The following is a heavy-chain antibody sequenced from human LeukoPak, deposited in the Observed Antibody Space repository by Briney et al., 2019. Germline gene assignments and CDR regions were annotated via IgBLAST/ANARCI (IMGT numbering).Heavy chain of an antibody. V-gene: IGHV1-18*01. J-gene: IGHJ3*02. Sequence: ASVKVSCKASGYSFTYYGISWVRQAPGQGLEWMGWISAYNGNTKYAQRLQGRVTMTTDTSTSTAYMELRSLRSDDTAVYYCATGELYCSSTSCHGAFDIWGQGTMVTVSS. CDR2: ISAYNGNT. CDR1: GYSFTYYG. D-gene: IGHD2-2*01. CDR3: ATGELYCSSTSCHGAFDI.